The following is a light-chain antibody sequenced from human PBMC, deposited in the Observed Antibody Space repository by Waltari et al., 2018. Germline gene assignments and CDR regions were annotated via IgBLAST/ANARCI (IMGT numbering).Light chain of an antibody. V-gene: IGKV1-33*01. Sequence: IQMTQSPSSLSASVGDRVTITCLASQDISSYLNWYQQKPGKAPKLLIYDASNLETGVPSRFSGCGSGTDFTFTISSLQPEDIATYYCQQFDNLPLTFGGGTNVKIK. J-gene: IGKJ4*01. CDR3: QQFDNLPLT. CDR1: QDISSY. CDR2: DAS.